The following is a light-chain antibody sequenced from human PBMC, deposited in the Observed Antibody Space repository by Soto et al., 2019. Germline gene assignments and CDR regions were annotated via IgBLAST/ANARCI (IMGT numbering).Light chain of an antibody. V-gene: IGKV1-39*01. J-gene: IGKJ4*01. CDR2: EAS. CDR1: QAIGNY. CDR3: QQSYVVPLT. Sequence: DIAMTQSPSSLSASVGDGVTITCRASQAIGNYLNWYQQKPGKAPNLLIYEASSLQSGVPSRFSGSGSGTDFTLTISSLQPEDFATYYCQQSYVVPLTFGGGTKVEIK.